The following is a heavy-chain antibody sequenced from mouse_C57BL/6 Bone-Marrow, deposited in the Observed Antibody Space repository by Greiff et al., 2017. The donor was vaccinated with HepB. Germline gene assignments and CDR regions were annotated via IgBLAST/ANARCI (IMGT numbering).Heavy chain of an antibody. CDR3: ARIYYYGSSGVWYFDV. Sequence: EVKLMESGPGLAKPSQTLSLTCSVPGYSITSDYWNWIRKFPGNKLEYMGYISYSGSTYYNPSLKSRISITRDTSKNQYYLQLNSVTTEDTATYYCARIYYYGSSGVWYFDVWGTGTTVTVSS. J-gene: IGHJ1*03. CDR2: ISYSGST. D-gene: IGHD1-1*01. V-gene: IGHV3-8*01. CDR1: GYSITSDY.